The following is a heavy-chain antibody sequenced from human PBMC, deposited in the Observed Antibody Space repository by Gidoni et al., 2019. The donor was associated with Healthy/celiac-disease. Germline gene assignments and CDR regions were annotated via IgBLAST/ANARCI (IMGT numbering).Heavy chain of an antibody. Sequence: EVQLLESGGGLVQPGGSLRLSSAASGFTFSSYAMSWVRQAPGKGLGWVSAIRGSGGSTYYADSVKGRFTISRDNSKNTLYLQMNSLRAEDTAVYYCAGYSYGPWVPYGYWGQGTLVTVSS. V-gene: IGHV3-23*01. CDR2: IRGSGGST. D-gene: IGHD5-18*01. CDR1: GFTFSSYA. CDR3: AGYSYGPWVPYGY. J-gene: IGHJ4*02.